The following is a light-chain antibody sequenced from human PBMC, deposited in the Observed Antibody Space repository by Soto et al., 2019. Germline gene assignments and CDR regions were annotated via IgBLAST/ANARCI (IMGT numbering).Light chain of an antibody. CDR2: AAS. CDR3: QHTNSFPYT. CDR1: QGINSW. J-gene: IGKJ2*01. V-gene: IGKV1-12*01. Sequence: DIQMTQSPSSVSASVGDRVTITCRASQGINSWLAWYQQKPGKAPKLLIYAASSLQRGVPSRFSGSGSGTDFSLTINSLQPEDFATYYCQHTNSFPYTFGQGTKLEI.